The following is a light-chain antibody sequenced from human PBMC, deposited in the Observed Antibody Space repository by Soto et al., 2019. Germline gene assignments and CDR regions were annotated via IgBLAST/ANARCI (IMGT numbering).Light chain of an antibody. CDR2: ATS. J-gene: IGKJ1*01. CDR3: QKYDSALGT. V-gene: IGKV1-27*01. CDR1: QGISNY. Sequence: DIQMTQSPSSLSASVGDRVTITCRATQGISNYLAWYQQKPGKVPKLLIYATSTLQSGVPSRFSGSGSGTDFTLTISSLQPEDVATYYCQKYDSALGTFGQGTKVEIK.